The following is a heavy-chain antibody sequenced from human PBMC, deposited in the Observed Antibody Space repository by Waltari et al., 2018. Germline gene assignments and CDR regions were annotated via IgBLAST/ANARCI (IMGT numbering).Heavy chain of an antibody. CDR3: ARDKGSVGMDV. Sequence: EVQLVESGGGLVQPGGSQRLSCAASGFNFSSYDMIWVRQAQGKGLEWVSYISSSGSTIYYADSVKGRFTISRDNAKNSLYLQMNSLRAEDTAVYYCARDKGSVGMDVWGQGTTVTVSS. V-gene: IGHV3-48*03. CDR1: GFNFSSYD. CDR2: ISSSGSTI. J-gene: IGHJ6*02.